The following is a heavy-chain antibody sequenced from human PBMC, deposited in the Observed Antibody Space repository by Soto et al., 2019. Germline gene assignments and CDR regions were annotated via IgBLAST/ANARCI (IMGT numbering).Heavy chain of an antibody. CDR2: IYYSGST. J-gene: IGHJ6*02. CDR3: ERSSRWGGFYYYYGMDV. CDR1: GGSISSGGYY. Sequence: SETLSVKCAISGGSISSGGYYCSWIRQHPGKGLEWIGYIYYSGSTYYNPSLKSRVTISVDTSKNQFSLKLSSVTAAEPAVYYCERSSRWGGFYYYYGMDVGGQGTTFT. D-gene: IGHD6-13*01. V-gene: IGHV4-31*11.